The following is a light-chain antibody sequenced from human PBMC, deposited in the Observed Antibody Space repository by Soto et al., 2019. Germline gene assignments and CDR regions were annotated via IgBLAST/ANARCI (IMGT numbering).Light chain of an antibody. J-gene: IGKJ4*01. CDR1: QGISSW. V-gene: IGKV1D-12*01. CDR3: KQAYRFPLT. CDR2: AAS. Sequence: DIQMTQSPSSVSASVGDRVTITCRASQGISSWLAWYQQKPGKAPKLLIYAASNLQSGVPSRFSGCGSGTDFTLSITSLQPEAFASYYCKQAYRFPLTFGGVTKVEIK.